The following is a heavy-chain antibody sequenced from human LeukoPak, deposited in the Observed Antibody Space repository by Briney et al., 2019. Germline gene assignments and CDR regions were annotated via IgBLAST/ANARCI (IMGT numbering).Heavy chain of an antibody. Sequence: ASVKVSCKPSGYTFTSYGINWVRQAPGQGLEWMGWINTHNANTNYAQKLQGRVIMTTDTSTSTAYMELRSLRSDDTAVYYCARDPYPYYYDSSGQKSYYFDYRGQGTLVTVSS. D-gene: IGHD3-22*01. CDR2: INTHNANT. CDR1: GYTFTSYG. V-gene: IGHV1-18*01. CDR3: ARDPYPYYYDSSGQKSYYFDY. J-gene: IGHJ4*02.